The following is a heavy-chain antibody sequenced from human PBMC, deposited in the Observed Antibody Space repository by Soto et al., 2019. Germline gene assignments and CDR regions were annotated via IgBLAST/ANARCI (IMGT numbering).Heavy chain of an antibody. Sequence: QVLLMQSGAEVRKPGASVTVSCEASGVTFGNYEINWVRQAPGQGLGWMGRMNASSGNTGYAQKFQGRVTMTRITSTNTAYMELRSLTSEDTAVYYCAKNADFFHYHMDVWGEGTTVTVSS. CDR3: AKNADFFHYHMDV. V-gene: IGHV1-8*01. CDR1: GVTFGNYE. CDR2: MNASSGNT. J-gene: IGHJ6*03.